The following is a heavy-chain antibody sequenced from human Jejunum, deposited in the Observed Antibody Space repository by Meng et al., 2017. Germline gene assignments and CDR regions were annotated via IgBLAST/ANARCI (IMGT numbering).Heavy chain of an antibody. J-gene: IGHJ4*02. D-gene: IGHD4-23*01. CDR1: GYTFSSQP. CDR3: ARHTGNLGLDY. Sequence: GQLVHTEAELKKPGASVKVSCKASGYTFSSQPLNWVRQAPGQGLEWIGWINTNTGNANYGPDFTGRFVFSLDTSVSTAYLQISSLSAEDTAVYYCARHTGNLGLDYWGQGTLVTASS. CDR2: INTNTGNA. V-gene: IGHV7-4-1*02.